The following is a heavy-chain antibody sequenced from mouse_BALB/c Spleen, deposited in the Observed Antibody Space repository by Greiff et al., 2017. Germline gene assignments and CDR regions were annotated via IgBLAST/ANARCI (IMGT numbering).Heavy chain of an antibody. CDR1: GFSLTSYG. J-gene: IGHJ2*01. CDR2: IWAGGST. V-gene: IGHV2-9*02. Sequence: VQLVESGPGLVAPSQSLSITCTVSGFSLTSYGVHWVRQPPGKGLEWLGVIWAGGSTNYNSALMSRLSISKDNSKSQVFLKMNSLQTDDTAMYYCARDRNYGNSYYFDYWGQGTTLTVSS. D-gene: IGHD2-1*01. CDR3: ARDRNYGNSYYFDY.